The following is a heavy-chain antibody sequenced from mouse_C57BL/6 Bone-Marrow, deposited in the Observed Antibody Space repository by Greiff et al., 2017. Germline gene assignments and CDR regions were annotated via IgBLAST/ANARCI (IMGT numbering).Heavy chain of an antibody. V-gene: IGHV1-55*01. D-gene: IGHD2-4*01. CDR1: GYTFTSYW. J-gene: IGHJ1*03. Sequence: VQLQQPGAELVKPGASVKMSCKASGYTFTSYWITWVKQRPGQGLEWIGDIYPGSGSTNYNEKFTSKATLTVDTSSSTAYMQLSSLTSEDSAVYYCASLYDYDDWYFDVWGTGTTVTVSS. CDR3: ASLYDYDDWYFDV. CDR2: IYPGSGST.